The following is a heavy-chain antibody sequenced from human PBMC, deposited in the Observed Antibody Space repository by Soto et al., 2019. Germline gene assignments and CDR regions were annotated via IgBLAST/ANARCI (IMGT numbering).Heavy chain of an antibody. CDR3: ARTIVDTAMIWDS. Sequence: QLQLQESGPGLVKPSETLSLTCTVSGGSISSSSYYWGWIRQPPGKGLEWIGSIYYSGSTYYNPSLNSRVTISVDTSKNQFSPKLSSVTAADTAVYYCARTIVDTAMIWDSWGQGTLVTVSS. CDR2: IYYSGST. V-gene: IGHV4-39*01. CDR1: GGSISSSSYY. J-gene: IGHJ4*02. D-gene: IGHD5-18*01.